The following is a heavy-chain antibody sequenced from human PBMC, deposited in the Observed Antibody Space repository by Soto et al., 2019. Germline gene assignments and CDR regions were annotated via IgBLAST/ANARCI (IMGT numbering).Heavy chain of an antibody. D-gene: IGHD6-19*01. J-gene: IGHJ6*02. Sequence: QVQLQQWGAGLLKPSETMSLTCGVYGASLSCVYWTWIRQPPGRGLEWIGEINHSGSAYYNPALGDRVTSSVDTSQKQFSLSRTSVTAADTGRYYCARAFKGIIENTGWPKPYYYGLDVWAQGTAVIVSS. CDR2: INHSGSA. CDR3: ARAFKGIIENTGWPKPYYYGLDV. CDR1: GASLSCVY. V-gene: IGHV4-34*01.